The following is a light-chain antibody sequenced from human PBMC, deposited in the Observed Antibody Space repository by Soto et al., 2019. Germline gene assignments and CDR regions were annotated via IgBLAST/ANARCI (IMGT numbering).Light chain of an antibody. Sequence: QSVLTQPASVSGSPVQAITIPCTGTSGDVGGYNLVSWYQQHPGKAPKLMIYEVTERPSGVSNRFSGSKSGNTASLTISGLQPDDEADYYCCSYAGNSEVFGTGTKVTVL. CDR3: CSYAGNSEV. CDR1: SGDVGGYNL. V-gene: IGLV2-23*02. CDR2: EVT. J-gene: IGLJ1*01.